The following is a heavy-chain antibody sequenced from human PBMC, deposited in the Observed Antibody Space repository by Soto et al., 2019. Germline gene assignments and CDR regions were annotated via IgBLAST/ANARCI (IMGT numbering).Heavy chain of an antibody. CDR1: GYTLTELS. J-gene: IGHJ4*02. D-gene: IGHD3-22*01. Sequence: WASVKVSCKVSGYTLTELSMHWVRQAPGKGLEWMGGFDPEDGETIYAQKFQGRVTMTEDTSTDTAYMELSSLRSEDTAVYYCATDFIYYYDSSGLAVDYWGQGTLVTVSS. V-gene: IGHV1-24*01. CDR3: ATDFIYYYDSSGLAVDY. CDR2: FDPEDGET.